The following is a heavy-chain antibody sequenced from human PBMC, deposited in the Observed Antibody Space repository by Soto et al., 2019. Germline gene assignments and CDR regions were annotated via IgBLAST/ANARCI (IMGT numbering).Heavy chain of an antibody. V-gene: IGHV1-69*06. Sequence: QVQLMQSGAEVRKPGSSVTVSCKASGGTFSSNPISWVRQAPGQGLEWMGGIIPIFATPHYARRFLDSVTLTADRSTNTAYMELTGLTSEDTAIYYCARDLSAVKRFESFKYYRMDVWGQGTTVTVS. CDR2: IIPIFATP. CDR3: ARDLSAVKRFESFKYYRMDV. CDR1: GGTFSSNP. J-gene: IGHJ6*02. D-gene: IGHD3-3*01.